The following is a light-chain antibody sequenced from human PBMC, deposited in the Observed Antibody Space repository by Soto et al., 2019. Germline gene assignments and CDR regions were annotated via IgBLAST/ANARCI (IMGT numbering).Light chain of an antibody. Sequence: QSVLTQPPSVSGAPGQRVTISCTGSSSNIGAGYDVHWYQQLPGTAPKLLIYGNSNRPSGVPDRFSGSKSGTSASLAINGLQAEDEAEYYCQSYDSSLSGVVFGGGTKLT. J-gene: IGLJ2*01. V-gene: IGLV1-40*01. CDR1: SSNIGAGYD. CDR3: QSYDSSLSGVV. CDR2: GNS.